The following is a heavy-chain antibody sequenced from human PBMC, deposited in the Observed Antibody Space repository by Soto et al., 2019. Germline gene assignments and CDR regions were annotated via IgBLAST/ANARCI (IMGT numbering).Heavy chain of an antibody. Sequence: QVQLVESEGSVVQPGRSLRLSCAASGFTFSNYGMHWARQAPGKGLEWVAAILYDGSNKYYTDSVKGRFTISRDNSKNTLYLQMNSLRAEDTAVYYCAGRTYYFDYTGQGTVVTVSS. CDR3: AGRTYYFDY. V-gene: IGHV3-33*01. CDR2: ILYDGSNK. J-gene: IGHJ4*02. CDR1: GFTFSNYG.